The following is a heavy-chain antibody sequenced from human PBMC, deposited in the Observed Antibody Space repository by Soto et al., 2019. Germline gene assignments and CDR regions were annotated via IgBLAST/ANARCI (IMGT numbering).Heavy chain of an antibody. CDR3: ARGVALGGYSYYYGIDV. D-gene: IGHD5-18*01. CDR2: IYYSGST. Sequence: QVQLQESGPGLVKPSQTLSLTCTVSGGSISSGGYYWSWIRQHPGKGLEWIGYIYYSGSTYYNPSLKSRVTISVDTSKNQFSLKLSSVTAADTAVHYCARGVALGGYSYYYGIDVWGQGTTVTVSS. V-gene: IGHV4-31*03. CDR1: GGSISSGGYY. J-gene: IGHJ6*02.